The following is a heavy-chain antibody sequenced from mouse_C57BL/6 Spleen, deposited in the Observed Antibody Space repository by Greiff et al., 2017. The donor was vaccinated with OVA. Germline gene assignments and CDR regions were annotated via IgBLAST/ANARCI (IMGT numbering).Heavy chain of an antibody. V-gene: IGHV1-15*01. CDR1: GYTFTDYE. D-gene: IGHD1-1*01. Sequence: QVQLKQSGAELVRPGASVTLSCKASGYTFTDYEMHWVKQTPVHGLEWIGAIDPETGGPAYNQKFKGKAILTADKSSSTAYMELRSLTSEDSAVYYCTRRTTVVATRGYFDVWGTGTTVTVSS. CDR3: TRRTTVVATRGYFDV. J-gene: IGHJ1*03. CDR2: IDPETGGP.